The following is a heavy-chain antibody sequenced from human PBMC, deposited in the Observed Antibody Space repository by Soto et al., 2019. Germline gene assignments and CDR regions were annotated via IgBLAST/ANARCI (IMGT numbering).Heavy chain of an antibody. CDR2: ITYGGSNI. J-gene: IGHJ4*02. Sequence: LGGSLRLACAAPGVTFSSYGMHWVRQAPGKGLEWVAVITYGGSNIYYADSVKGRFTISRDNAKNSLYLQMNSLRAEDTAVYYCASDITYEYIWGICRPFAYWDRGTLVTVS. CDR1: GVTFSSYG. V-gene: IGHV3-30*03. CDR3: ASDITYEYIWGICRPFAY. D-gene: IGHD3-16*02.